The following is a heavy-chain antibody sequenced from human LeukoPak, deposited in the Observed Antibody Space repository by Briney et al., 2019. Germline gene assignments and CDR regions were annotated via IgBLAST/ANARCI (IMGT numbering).Heavy chain of an antibody. J-gene: IGHJ4*02. V-gene: IGHV1-69-2*01. CDR3: ATAKQWLVPVFDY. Sequence: ASVTVSCKVSGCTFTDYYMHWVPQAPGKGLEWMGLVDPEDGETIYAEKFQGRVTITADTSTDIAYMELSSLRSEDTAVCYCATAKQWLVPVFDYWGQGTLVTVSS. CDR1: GCTFTDYY. CDR2: VDPEDGET. D-gene: IGHD6-19*01.